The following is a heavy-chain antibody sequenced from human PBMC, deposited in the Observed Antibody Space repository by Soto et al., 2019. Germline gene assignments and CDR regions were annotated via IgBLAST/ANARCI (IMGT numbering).Heavy chain of an antibody. CDR3: ARDLTWNYPNWFDP. Sequence: ASVKVSCKASGYTFTSYGISWVRQAPGQGLEWMGWISAYNGNTSYAQKLQGRVTMTTDTSTSTAYMELRSLRSDDTAVYYCARDLTWNYPNWFDPWGQGTLVTVSS. D-gene: IGHD1-7*01. CDR1: GYTFTSYG. J-gene: IGHJ5*02. V-gene: IGHV1-18*01. CDR2: ISAYNGNT.